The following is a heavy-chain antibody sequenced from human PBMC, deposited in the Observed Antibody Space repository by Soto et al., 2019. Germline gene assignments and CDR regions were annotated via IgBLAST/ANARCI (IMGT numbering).Heavy chain of an antibody. V-gene: IGHV3-23*01. CDR1: GFTFSNYA. J-gene: IGHJ5*02. D-gene: IGHD5-18*01. Sequence: PGGSLRLSCAASGFTFSNYAMSWLRQPPGKGLEWVSAISDSGDRTYYTDSVKGRFTISRDNSKNTLYLQMNSLRAEDSAVYYCVTEHSRHSYAESWGQGTMVTVSS. CDR2: ISDSGDRT. CDR3: VTEHSRHSYAES.